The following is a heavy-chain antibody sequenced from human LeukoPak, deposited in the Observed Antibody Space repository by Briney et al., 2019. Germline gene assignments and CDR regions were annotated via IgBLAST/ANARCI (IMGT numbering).Heavy chain of an antibody. V-gene: IGHV4-59*12. CDR2: IYYSGST. CDR1: GGSISSYY. J-gene: IGHJ5*02. D-gene: IGHD2-8*01. CDR3: ARGTNWFDP. Sequence: SETLSLTCTVSGGSISSYYWSWIRQPPGKGLEWIGYIYYSGSTNYNPSLKSRVTMSVDTSKNQFSLKLNSVTAADTAVYYCARGTNWFDPWGQGTLVTVSS.